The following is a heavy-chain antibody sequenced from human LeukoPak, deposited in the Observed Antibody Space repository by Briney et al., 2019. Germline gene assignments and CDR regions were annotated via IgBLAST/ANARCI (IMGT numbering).Heavy chain of an antibody. CDR1: GGTFSSYS. CDR2: IIPIFGTA. CDR3: ARASLARGTPFYFGMDV. Sequence: VASQKVSCKASGGTFSSYSISWVRQAPGQGLEWMGGIIPIFGTANYAQNFQGRVTITADESSSTAFMELSSLRSEDTAVYYCARASLARGTPFYFGMDVWGQGTTVIVSS. J-gene: IGHJ6*02. D-gene: IGHD2-15*01. V-gene: IGHV1-69*01.